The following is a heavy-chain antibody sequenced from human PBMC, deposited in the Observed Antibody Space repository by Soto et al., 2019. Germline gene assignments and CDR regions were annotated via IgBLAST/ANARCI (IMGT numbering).Heavy chain of an antibody. CDR2: ISGSGGST. V-gene: IGHV3-23*01. J-gene: IGHJ6*02. Sequence: GGSLRLSCAASGFTFSSYAMSWVRQAPGKGLEGVSAISGSGGSTYYADSGKGRFTISRDNSKNTLYLQMNSLRAEDTAVYYCATPLELLWFGELLEYGMDVWGQGTTVTVSS. D-gene: IGHD3-10*01. CDR1: GFTFSSYA. CDR3: ATPLELLWFGELLEYGMDV.